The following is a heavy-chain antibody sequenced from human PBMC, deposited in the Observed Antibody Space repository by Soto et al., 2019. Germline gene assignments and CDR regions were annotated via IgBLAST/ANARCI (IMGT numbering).Heavy chain of an antibody. J-gene: IGHJ4*02. V-gene: IGHV4-31*03. Sequence: LSLTCTVSGGSISSGGYYWSWIRQHPGKGLEWIGYIYYSGSTYYNPSLKRRVTISVDTSKNQFSLKLSSVTAADTAVYYCARATVDTAMVILNYFDYWGQGTLVTVSS. CDR3: ARATVDTAMVILNYFDY. CDR2: IYYSGST. CDR1: GGSISSGGYY. D-gene: IGHD5-18*01.